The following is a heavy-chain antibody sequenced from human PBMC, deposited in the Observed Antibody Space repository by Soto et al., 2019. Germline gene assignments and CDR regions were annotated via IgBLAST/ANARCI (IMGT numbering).Heavy chain of an antibody. J-gene: IGHJ4*02. D-gene: IGHD5-12*01. CDR3: ARVGAGYGYSYYFDY. V-gene: IGHV3-11*06. CDR2: ISSSGSYT. Sequence: PGGSLRLSCAASGFTFSDYYMSWIRQAPGKGLEWVSYISSSGSYTVYADSVKGRFTISRDNAKNSLYLQMNSLRAEDTAVYYCARVGAGYGYSYYFDYWGQGSLVTVSS. CDR1: GFTFSDYY.